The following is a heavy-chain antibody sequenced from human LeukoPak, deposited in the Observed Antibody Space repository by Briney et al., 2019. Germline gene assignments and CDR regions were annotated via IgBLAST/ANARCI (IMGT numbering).Heavy chain of an antibody. CDR1: GFTFSSYW. V-gene: IGHV3-74*01. CDR2: INSDGSST. Sequence: PGGSLRLSCAASGFTFSSYWMHWVRQAPGKGLVWVSRINSDGSSTSYADSAKGRFTISRDNAKNTLYLQMNSLRAEDTAVYYCARGPRYSGSYYNYWGQGTLVTVSS. CDR3: ARGPRYSGSYYNY. D-gene: IGHD1-26*01. J-gene: IGHJ4*02.